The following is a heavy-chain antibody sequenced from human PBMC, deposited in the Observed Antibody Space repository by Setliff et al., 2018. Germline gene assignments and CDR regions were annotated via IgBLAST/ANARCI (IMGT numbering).Heavy chain of an antibody. J-gene: IGHJ6*03. Sequence: SVKVSCKASGGTFSSYAISWVRQAPGQGLEWMGGIIPIFGTANYAQKFQDSVTIITDESTSTAYMELRSLRTEDTAVYYCAREGVDTRSSTDYRYYMDVWGKGTTVTVSS. CDR1: GGTFSSYA. D-gene: IGHD5-18*01. V-gene: IGHV1-69*05. CDR3: AREGVDTRSSTDYRYYMDV. CDR2: IIPIFGTA.